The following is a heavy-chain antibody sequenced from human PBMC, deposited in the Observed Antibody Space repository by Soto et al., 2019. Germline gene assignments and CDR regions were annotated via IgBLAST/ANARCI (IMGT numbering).Heavy chain of an antibody. D-gene: IGHD2-15*01. Sequence: EVQLVESGGGLVQPGGSLRLSSAASGFTFSSYEMNWVRQAPGKGLEWVSYISSSGSNKNYADSVKGRFTISRDNAKNSLYLQMNSLRAEDTAVYYCARYCSGGSCYYSYYYGMDGWGQGTTVTVSS. CDR1: GFTFSSYE. CDR2: ISSSGSNK. CDR3: ARYCSGGSCYYSYYYGMDG. V-gene: IGHV3-48*03. J-gene: IGHJ6*02.